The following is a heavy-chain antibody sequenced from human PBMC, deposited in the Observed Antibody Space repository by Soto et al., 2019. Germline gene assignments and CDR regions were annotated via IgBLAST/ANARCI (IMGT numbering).Heavy chain of an antibody. V-gene: IGHV1-24*01. CDR3: AGRGTKWLHSPFDY. Sequence: QVQVVQSGAEVKKPGASVKVSCKVSGYTLTYLSMHWVRQAPGKGLEWMGGFDHEDGETIYAQKFQGRVTLTEDTSTDTANMELSSLRSEDAAGYYCAGRGTKWLHSPFDYWGQGTRVTVSS. CDR2: FDHEDGET. CDR1: GYTLTYLS. D-gene: IGHD1-1*01. J-gene: IGHJ4*02.